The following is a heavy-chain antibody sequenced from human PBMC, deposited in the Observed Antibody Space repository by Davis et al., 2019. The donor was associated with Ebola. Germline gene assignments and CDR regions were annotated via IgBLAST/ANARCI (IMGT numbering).Heavy chain of an antibody. D-gene: IGHD3-22*01. J-gene: IGHJ6*02. Sequence: GESLKISCAASGFTFSSYAMHWVRQAPGKGLEWVAVISYDRSNKYYADSVKGRFTISRDNSKNTLYLQMNSLRAEDTAVYYCARDGLTYYYDSSGYMASYYYGMDVWGQGTTVTVSS. V-gene: IGHV3-30*04. CDR2: ISYDRSNK. CDR1: GFTFSSYA. CDR3: ARDGLTYYYDSSGYMASYYYGMDV.